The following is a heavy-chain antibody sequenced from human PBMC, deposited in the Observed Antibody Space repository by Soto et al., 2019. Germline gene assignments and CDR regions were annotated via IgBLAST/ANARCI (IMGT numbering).Heavy chain of an antibody. D-gene: IGHD3-9*01. J-gene: IGHJ6*02. V-gene: IGHV1-46*01. CDR3: ARVAGGYDILTGSRSYGMDV. Sequence: ASVKVSCKASGYTFTSYYMHWVRQAPGQGLEWMGIINPSGGSTGYAQKFQGRVTMTRDTSTSTVYMELSSLRSEDTAVYYCARVAGGYDILTGSRSYGMDVWGQGTTVTVSS. CDR1: GYTFTSYY. CDR2: INPSGGST.